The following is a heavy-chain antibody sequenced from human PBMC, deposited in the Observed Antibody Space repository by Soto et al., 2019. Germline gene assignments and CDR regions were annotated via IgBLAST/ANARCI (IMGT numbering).Heavy chain of an antibody. Sequence: QVQLQESGPGLVKPSLTLSLTCSVSGVSIKSGGYYWTWIRQRPGKGLEWIAYIHYTGSTNYNPSLKSRLTVSLDTSKNLFSLNLKSVTAADTAVYFCARGLDDGYTYAYDNWGQGTLVTVSS. CDR2: IHYTGST. CDR1: GVSIKSGGYY. D-gene: IGHD5-18*01. V-gene: IGHV4-31*03. CDR3: ARGLDDGYTYAYDN. J-gene: IGHJ4*02.